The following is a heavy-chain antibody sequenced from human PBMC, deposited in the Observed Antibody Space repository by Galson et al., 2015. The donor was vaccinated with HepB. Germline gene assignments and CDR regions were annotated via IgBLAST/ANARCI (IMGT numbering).Heavy chain of an antibody. D-gene: IGHD2-21*02. Sequence: SLRLSCAASGFTFSSYSMNWVRQAPGKGLEWVSSISSSSSHIYYADSVKGRFTISRDNVKNSLYLQMNSLRAEDTAVYYCARDPEKYGVLVTGPTGFDPWGQGTLVTVSS. CDR1: GFTFSSYS. J-gene: IGHJ5*02. CDR3: ARDPEKYGVLVTGPTGFDP. CDR2: ISSSSSHI. V-gene: IGHV3-21*01.